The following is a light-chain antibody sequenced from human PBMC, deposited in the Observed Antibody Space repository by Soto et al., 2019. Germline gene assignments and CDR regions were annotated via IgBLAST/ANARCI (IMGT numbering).Light chain of an antibody. CDR2: EGS. Sequence: QSALTQPASVSGPPGQSITISCTGTSSDVGSYNLVSWYQQHPGKAPKLMIYEGSKPPAGISNRFSGSKSGNTASLTISGIQAEDEADYYCCSYAGSSTYVFGTGTKLTVL. V-gene: IGLV2-23*01. CDR3: CSYAGSSTYV. J-gene: IGLJ1*01. CDR1: SSDVGSYNL.